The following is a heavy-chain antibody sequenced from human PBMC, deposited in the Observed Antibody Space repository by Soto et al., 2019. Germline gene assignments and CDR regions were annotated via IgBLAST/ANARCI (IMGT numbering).Heavy chain of an antibody. V-gene: IGHV1-24*01. Sequence: ASVKVSCKVSGYTLTELSMHWVRQAPGKGLEWMGGFDPEDGETIYAQKFQGRVTMTEDTSTDTAYMELSSLRSEDTAVYYCATRGFSGGSCYSEVWFDPWGQGTLVTVSS. D-gene: IGHD2-15*01. CDR1: GYTLTELS. J-gene: IGHJ5*02. CDR3: ATRGFSGGSCYSEVWFDP. CDR2: FDPEDGET.